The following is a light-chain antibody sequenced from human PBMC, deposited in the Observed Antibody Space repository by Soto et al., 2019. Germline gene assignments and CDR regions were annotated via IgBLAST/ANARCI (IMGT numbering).Light chain of an antibody. CDR3: QQASSFPPT. J-gene: IGKJ5*01. CDR1: QDISSW. Sequence: DIQMTQSPSSVSASVGDRVTITCRASQDISSWLAWYQQKPGKAPKIMIYAASSLQGGVPSRFSGSGSGTEFTLTISSLQPEDFATYYCQQASSFPPTFGQGIRLEIK. V-gene: IGKV1-12*01. CDR2: AAS.